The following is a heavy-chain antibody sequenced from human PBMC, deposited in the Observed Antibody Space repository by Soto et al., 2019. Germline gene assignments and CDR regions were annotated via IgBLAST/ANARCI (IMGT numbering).Heavy chain of an antibody. CDR2: INHSGST. Sequence: QVQLQQWGAGLLKPSETLSLTCAVYGGAFSGYYWTWIRQPPGTGLEWIGEINHSGSTNYNPSLKSRVTISVDTSQNQFSLKLTSVTAAVTAVYFCARDKMTGLFDYWGQGTLVTVSS. CDR1: GGAFSGYY. J-gene: IGHJ4*02. D-gene: IGHD3-9*01. V-gene: IGHV4-34*01. CDR3: ARDKMTGLFDY.